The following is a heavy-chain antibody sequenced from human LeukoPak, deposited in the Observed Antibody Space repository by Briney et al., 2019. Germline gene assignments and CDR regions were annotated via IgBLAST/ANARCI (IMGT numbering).Heavy chain of an antibody. CDR3: AKDLEVDTAMVHRDDAFDI. Sequence: GGSLRLSCAASGFTFSSYAMSWVRQAPGKGLEWVSAISGSGGSTYYADSVKGRFTISRDNSKNTLYLQMNSLRAEDTAVYYCAKDLEVDTAMVHRDDAFDIWGQGTMVTVSS. V-gene: IGHV3-23*01. D-gene: IGHD5-18*01. CDR2: ISGSGGST. CDR1: GFTFSSYA. J-gene: IGHJ3*02.